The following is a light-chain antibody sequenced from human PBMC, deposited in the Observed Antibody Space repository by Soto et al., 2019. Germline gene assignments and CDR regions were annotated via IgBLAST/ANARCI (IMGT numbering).Light chain of an antibody. CDR3: QQYNSYWGT. J-gene: IGKJ1*01. Sequence: DIQMTQSPSTLSASVGDRVTITCRASQSISSWLAWYQQKPGKAPKLLIYDASSLESGVPSRFSGSESGTEFTLTISSLQPDDFATYYCQQYNSYWGTFGQGTKVDIK. V-gene: IGKV1-5*01. CDR1: QSISSW. CDR2: DAS.